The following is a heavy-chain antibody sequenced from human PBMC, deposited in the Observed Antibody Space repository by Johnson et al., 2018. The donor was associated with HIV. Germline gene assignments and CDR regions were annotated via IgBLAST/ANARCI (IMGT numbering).Heavy chain of an antibody. J-gene: IGHJ3*02. V-gene: IGHV3-66*04. CDR1: GFTFSSYA. Sequence: VQLVESGGGVVQPGRSLRLSCAASGFTFSSYAMHWVRQAPGKGLEWVSVIYSGGSTYYADSVKGRFTISRDNSKNTVYLQMNSLRAEDTVTYYCARLPSGYNRDSFNIWGQGTMVTVSS. D-gene: IGHD5-18*01. CDR2: IYSGGST. CDR3: ARLPSGYNRDSFNI.